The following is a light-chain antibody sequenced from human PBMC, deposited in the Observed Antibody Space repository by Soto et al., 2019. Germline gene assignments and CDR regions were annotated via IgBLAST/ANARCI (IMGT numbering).Light chain of an antibody. J-gene: IGLJ1*01. CDR1: SSDVGGYNY. CDR2: EVS. Sequence: QSVLTQPPSASGSPGQSVTISCTGTSSDVGGYNYVSWYQQHPGKAPKLMIYEVSKRPSGVPDRFSGSKSGNTASLIISGLQTEDEADYYCCAYSTSGTHVFGTGTKVTVL. V-gene: IGLV2-8*01. CDR3: CAYSTSGTHV.